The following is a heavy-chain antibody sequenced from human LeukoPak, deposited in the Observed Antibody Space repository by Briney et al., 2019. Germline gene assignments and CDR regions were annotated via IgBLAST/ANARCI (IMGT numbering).Heavy chain of an antibody. Sequence: GGSLILSCAASGFSFSDAWMHWVRQAPGKGLEWVGRLKSKTHGETADYSAPVKGRFTISREDSKNTLYLHLNSLTAEDTAVYYRTTNSGCHSNGCWARAWGQGTLVTVSS. CDR2: LKSKTHGETA. J-gene: IGHJ5*02. CDR3: TTNSGCHSNGCWARA. V-gene: IGHV3-15*01. D-gene: IGHD2-2*01. CDR1: GFSFSDAW.